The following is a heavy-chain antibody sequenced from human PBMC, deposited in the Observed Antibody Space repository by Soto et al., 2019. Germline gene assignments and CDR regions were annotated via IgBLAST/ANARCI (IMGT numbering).Heavy chain of an antibody. CDR1: GGTFSRYA. J-gene: IGHJ4*02. CDR2: IIPISGTS. Sequence: VQLVQSGAEVRKPGSSVKVSCKAFGGTFSRYAFSWVRQAPGQGLEWMGRIIPISGTSNYAQKFHGRVTITADKSTTTAYMEVSGLSSDDTAVYYCARESPLYGGSTGHFDYWGQGTLVTVSS. V-gene: IGHV1-69*06. D-gene: IGHD3-10*01. CDR3: ARESPLYGGSTGHFDY.